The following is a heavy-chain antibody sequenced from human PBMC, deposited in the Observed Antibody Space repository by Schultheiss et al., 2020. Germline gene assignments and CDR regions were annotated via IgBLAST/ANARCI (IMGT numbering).Heavy chain of an antibody. CDR1: GGSIGSSNYY. D-gene: IGHD2-15*01. J-gene: IGHJ5*02. V-gene: IGHV4-39*07. CDR2: IDYSGST. CDR3: ARGDCSGGSCYHVPPYNWFDP. Sequence: SETLSLTCAVSGGSIGSSNYYWGWIRQPPEKGLEWIGYIDYSGSTYYNPSLKSRVTISVDTSKNQFSLKLSSVTAADTAVYYCARGDCSGGSCYHVPPYNWFDPWGQGTLVTVSS.